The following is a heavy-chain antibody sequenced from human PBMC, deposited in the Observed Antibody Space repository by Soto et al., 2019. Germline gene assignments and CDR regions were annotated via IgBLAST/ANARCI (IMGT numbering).Heavy chain of an antibody. Sequence: QVQLVQSGAEVKKPGASVKVSCKASGYTFTSYYMHWVRQAPGKGLEWMGISNPSGGSTSYAQKFQGRVTMTRDTSTSTVYMELSSLRSEDTAVYYCALRAIWLFHYWGQGTLVTVSS. D-gene: IGHD5-18*01. CDR3: ALRAIWLFHY. J-gene: IGHJ4*02. V-gene: IGHV1-46*01. CDR2: SNPSGGST. CDR1: GYTFTSYY.